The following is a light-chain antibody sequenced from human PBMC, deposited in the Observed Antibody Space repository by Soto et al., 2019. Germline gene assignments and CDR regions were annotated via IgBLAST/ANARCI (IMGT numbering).Light chain of an antibody. V-gene: IGKV3-20*01. J-gene: IGKJ1*01. CDR1: QSITHNY. CDR3: QQCATSPLT. CDR2: DAS. Sequence: EIVLTQSPGALSLSPGERATLSCRASQSITHNYVAWYQQKPGQAPRLLIHDASNRATGIPDRFSGSGSGTAFTLTISRLAPEEFAVYYCQQCATSPLTFGQGTKVEIK.